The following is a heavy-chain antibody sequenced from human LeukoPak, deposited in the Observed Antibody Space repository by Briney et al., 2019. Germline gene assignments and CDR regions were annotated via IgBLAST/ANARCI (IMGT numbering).Heavy chain of an antibody. D-gene: IGHD3-16*01. J-gene: IGHJ6*02. CDR1: GGSISGYY. CDR3: VRFGVNYYMDV. Sequence: PSETLSLTCSVSGGSISGYYWTWVRQPPGKGLEWIGQIHYSGRADYNPSLKSRITMSVDTSRNQISLKLSSVTAADTAIYYCVRFGVNYYMDVWGQGTTVTVFS. V-gene: IGHV4-59*01. CDR2: IHYSGRA.